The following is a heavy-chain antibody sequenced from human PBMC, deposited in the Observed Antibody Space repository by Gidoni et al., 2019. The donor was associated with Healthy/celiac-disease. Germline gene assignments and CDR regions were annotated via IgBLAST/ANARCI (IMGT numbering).Heavy chain of an antibody. D-gene: IGHD2-2*01. CDR1: GGSFSGYY. CDR3: ARGRSCSSTSCYAPYFDY. V-gene: IGHV4-34*01. J-gene: IGHJ4*02. Sequence: QVQLQQWGAGLLKPSETLSLTCAVYGGSFSGYYWSWIRQPPGKGLEWIGEINRSGSTNYNPSLKSRVTISVDTSKNQFSLKLSSVTAADTAVYYCARGRSCSSTSCYAPYFDYWGQGTLVTVSS. CDR2: INRSGST.